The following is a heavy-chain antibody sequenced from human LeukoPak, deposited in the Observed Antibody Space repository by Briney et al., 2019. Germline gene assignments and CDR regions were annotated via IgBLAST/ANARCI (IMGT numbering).Heavy chain of an antibody. CDR1: GFTFSSYA. V-gene: IGHV3-30*04. Sequence: GGSLRLSCAASGFTFSSYAMHWVRQAPGKGLEWVAVISYDGSNKYYADSVKGRFTISRDNSKNTLYLQMNSLRAEDTAVYYCARFAHTHPLFSPKESELLPFDYWGQGTLVTVSS. CDR2: ISYDGSNK. D-gene: IGHD1-26*01. CDR3: ARFAHTHPLFSPKESELLPFDY. J-gene: IGHJ4*02.